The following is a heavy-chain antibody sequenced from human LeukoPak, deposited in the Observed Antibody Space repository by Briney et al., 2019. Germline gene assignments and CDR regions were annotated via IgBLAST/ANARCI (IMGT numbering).Heavy chain of an antibody. D-gene: IGHD6-13*01. CDR3: ASASAAAESPFDY. J-gene: IGHJ4*02. V-gene: IGHV3-30*09. CDR2: ISYDGSNK. CDR1: GFTFSSYA. Sequence: GGSLRLSCAASGFTFSSYAMHWVRQAPGKGLEWVAVISYDGSNKYYADSVKGIFAISRDNSKNTLYLQMNSLRAEDTAVYYCASASAAAESPFDYWGQGTLVTVSS.